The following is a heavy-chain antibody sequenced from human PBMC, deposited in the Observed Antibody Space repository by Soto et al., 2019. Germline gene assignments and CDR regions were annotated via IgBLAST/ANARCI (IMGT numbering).Heavy chain of an antibody. CDR3: ARGGSSSGYHY. CDR1: GGSISIYY. Sequence: SETLSLTCTFSGGSISIYYWSWIRQPPGRGLEWIGYIYYSGSTNYNPSLKSRVTISVDTSKNQFSLKLSSVTAADTAVYYCARGGSSSGYHYWGQGTLVTVSS. V-gene: IGHV4-59*01. J-gene: IGHJ4*02. D-gene: IGHD3-22*01. CDR2: IYYSGST.